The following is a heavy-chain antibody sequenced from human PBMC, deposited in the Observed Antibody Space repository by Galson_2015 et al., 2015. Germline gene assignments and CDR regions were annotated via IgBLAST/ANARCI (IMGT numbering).Heavy chain of an antibody. D-gene: IGHD6-19*01. Sequence: SGAEVKKPGESLKISCKGSGYRFTSYWIGWVRQMPGKGLEWMGIIYPGDSDTRYSPSFQGQVTISADKSISTAYLQWSRLKASDTAMYYCARRIAVAGTGYYGMDVWGQGTTVTVSS. J-gene: IGHJ6*02. V-gene: IGHV5-51*01. CDR2: IYPGDSDT. CDR3: ARRIAVAGTGYYGMDV. CDR1: GYRFTSYW.